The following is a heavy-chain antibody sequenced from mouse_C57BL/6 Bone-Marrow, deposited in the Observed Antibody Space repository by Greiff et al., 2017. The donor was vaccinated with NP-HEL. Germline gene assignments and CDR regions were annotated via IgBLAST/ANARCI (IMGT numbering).Heavy chain of an antibody. Sequence: VKLQQPGAELVKPGASVKLSCKASGYTFTSYWMQWVKQRPGQGLEWIGEIDPSDSYTNYNQKFKGKATLTVDTSSSTAYMQLSSLTSEDSAVYYCAPYDGFPYWYFDVWGTGTTVTVSS. CDR1: GYTFTSYW. V-gene: IGHV1-50*01. D-gene: IGHD2-3*01. J-gene: IGHJ1*03. CDR3: APYDGFPYWYFDV. CDR2: IDPSDSYT.